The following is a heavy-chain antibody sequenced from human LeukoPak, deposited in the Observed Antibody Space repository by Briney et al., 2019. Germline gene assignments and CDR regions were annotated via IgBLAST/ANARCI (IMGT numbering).Heavy chain of an antibody. V-gene: IGHV4-31*02. CDR2: VYYSGST. J-gene: IGHJ6*04. CDR1: GGSISSGGYY. CDR3: ARDNRRSGMDV. Sequence: SETLSLTCTVSGGSISSGGYYWSWIRQRPGKGLEWIGYVYYSGSTYYNPSLKSRVTISVDTSKNQFSLKLSSVTAADTAVYYCARDNRRSGMDVWGKGTTITVSS.